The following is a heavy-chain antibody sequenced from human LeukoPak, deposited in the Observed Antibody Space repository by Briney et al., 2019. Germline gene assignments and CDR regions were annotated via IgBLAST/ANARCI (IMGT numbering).Heavy chain of an antibody. J-gene: IGHJ4*02. Sequence: SVTVSCKASGNTFSDYIFSWVRQAPGQGLEWMGGIIPMDGTSKNRQKFQDRVTVTADASTSTVYLEVSSLRSEDTAVYYCATYDILTGFDIWGQGTLVTVSS. CDR1: GNTFSDYI. D-gene: IGHD3-9*01. CDR2: IIPMDGTS. CDR3: ATYDILTGFDI. V-gene: IGHV1-69*01.